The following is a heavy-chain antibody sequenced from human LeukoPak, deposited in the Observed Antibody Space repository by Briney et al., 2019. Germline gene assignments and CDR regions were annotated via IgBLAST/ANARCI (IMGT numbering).Heavy chain of an antibody. V-gene: IGHV3-15*01. CDR3: TTGESMVGSTIHIRWAD. J-gene: IGHJ4*02. Sequence: GGSLRLSCAASGFTFSNAWTTWVRQAPGKGLEWVGRIKSKTAGGTIDYAAPVKGRFTISRDDSKNTLYLQMNGLKTEDTAVYYCTTGESMVGSTIHIRWADWGQGTLVTVSS. CDR2: IKSKTAGGTI. D-gene: IGHD1-26*01. CDR1: GFTFSNAW.